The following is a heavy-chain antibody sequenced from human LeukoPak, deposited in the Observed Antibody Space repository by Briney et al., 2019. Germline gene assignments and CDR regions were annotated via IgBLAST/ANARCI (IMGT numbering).Heavy chain of an antibody. Sequence: GGSLRLSWPALGFTSRANGRNWVRQAPGKGREWGSRIKQDGSEKYYVDSVKGRFTISRDNAKNSLYLQMSSLRAEETAVYYCARGIAARLTGTFDYWGQGTLVTVSS. CDR2: IKQDGSEK. CDR1: GFTSRANG. V-gene: IGHV3-7*01. D-gene: IGHD6-6*01. J-gene: IGHJ4*02. CDR3: ARGIAARLTGTFDY.